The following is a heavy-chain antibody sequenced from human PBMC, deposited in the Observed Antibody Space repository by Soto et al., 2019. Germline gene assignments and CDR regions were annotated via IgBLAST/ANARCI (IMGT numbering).Heavy chain of an antibody. CDR3: ARDSSYYGSGRGVLDY. Sequence: EVQLVESGGGLVQPGGSLRLSCAVFGFTVSTNYMSWVRQAPGKGLECVAIIYSDGRTYYADSVKGRFTTSRDSAKNTRYLQMDNLRADDTAVYHCARDSSYYGSGRGVLDYWGQGTLVTVSS. D-gene: IGHD3-10*01. CDR1: GFTVSTNY. J-gene: IGHJ4*02. CDR2: IYSDGRT. V-gene: IGHV3-66*01.